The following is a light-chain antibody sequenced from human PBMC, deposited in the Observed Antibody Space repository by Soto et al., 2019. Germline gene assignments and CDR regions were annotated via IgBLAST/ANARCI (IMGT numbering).Light chain of an antibody. CDR1: QTISSW. Sequence: PSTLSGSVGEQVTITDLASQTISSWLAWYQQKPGKAPKLLIYKASTLKSGVPSRFSGSGSGTEFTLTISSLQPEDFATYYCQQLFDSPITFGQGTRLEIK. V-gene: IGKV1-5*03. CDR3: QQLFDSPIT. CDR2: KAS. J-gene: IGKJ5*01.